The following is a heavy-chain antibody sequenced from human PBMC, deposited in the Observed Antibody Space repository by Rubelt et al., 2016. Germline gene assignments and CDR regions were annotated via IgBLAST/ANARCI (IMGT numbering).Heavy chain of an antibody. J-gene: IGHJ4*02. CDR2: INLGGSS. V-gene: IGHV4-34*02. Sequence: QVQLQQGGAGLLKPSETLSLTCAVYGGSFSGYYWSWIRQPPGKGLEWIGEINLGGSSNYNPSLKTRVTISVDTSKNQFSLTVNSVTASDTATDDCARLGPKRIQQRPFDYWGQGSLVIVSS. CDR1: GGSFSGYY. CDR3: ARLGPKRIQQRPFDY. D-gene: IGHD5-18*01.